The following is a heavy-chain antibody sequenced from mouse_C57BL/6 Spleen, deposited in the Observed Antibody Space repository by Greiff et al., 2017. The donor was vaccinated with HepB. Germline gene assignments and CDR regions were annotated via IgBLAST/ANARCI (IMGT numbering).Heavy chain of an antibody. Sequence: VQLQQPGAELVRPGSSVKLSCKASGYTFTSYWMHWVKQRPIQGLEWIGNIDPSDSETHYNQKFKDKATLTVDKSSSTAYMQLSSLTSEDSAVYYCARHYDYGGFAYWGQGTLVTVSA. CDR1: GYTFTSYW. CDR2: IDPSDSET. D-gene: IGHD2-4*01. CDR3: ARHYDYGGFAY. J-gene: IGHJ3*01. V-gene: IGHV1-52*01.